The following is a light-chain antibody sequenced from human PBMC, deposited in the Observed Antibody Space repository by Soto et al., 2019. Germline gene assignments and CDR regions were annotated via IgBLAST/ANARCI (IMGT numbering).Light chain of an antibody. V-gene: IGKV4-1*01. CDR3: QQYYTTPPMYT. J-gene: IGKJ2*01. CDR1: QSVLYSSNNKNY. CDR2: WAS. Sequence: IVMTQSPDSLAVSLGERATINCKSSQSVLYSSNNKNYLAWYQQKPGQPPKLLIYWASTRESGVPDRFSGSGSGTDFTLTISSLQAEDVAVYYCQQYYTTPPMYTFGQGTKVDIK.